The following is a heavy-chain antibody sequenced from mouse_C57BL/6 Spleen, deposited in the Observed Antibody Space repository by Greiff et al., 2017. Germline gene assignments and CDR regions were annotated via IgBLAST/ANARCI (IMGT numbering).Heavy chain of an antibody. J-gene: IGHJ2*01. Sequence: VQLQQPGAELVKPGASVKLSCKASGYTFTSYWMHWVKQRPGQGLEWIGMIHPNSGSTNYNEKFKSKATLTVDKSSSTAYMQLSSLTSEDSAVYYCAKIESLRDFDYWGQGTTLTVSS. CDR1: GYTFTSYW. D-gene: IGHD1-1*01. CDR2: IHPNSGST. V-gene: IGHV1-64*01. CDR3: AKIESLRDFDY.